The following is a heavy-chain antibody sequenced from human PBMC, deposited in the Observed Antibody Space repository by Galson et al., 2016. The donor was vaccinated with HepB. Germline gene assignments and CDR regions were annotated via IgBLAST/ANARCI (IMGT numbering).Heavy chain of an antibody. CDR1: GYSFTSYW. D-gene: IGHD3-22*01. CDR2: IYPDDSDT. CDR3: ARRTDRSGYSDGLYWYFDL. Sequence: QSGAEVKKPGESLKISCQGSGYSFTSYWIGWVRQMPGKGLEWMGIIYPDDSDTTYSPSFPGQVTISADKSISTAYLQWNSLKASDTAMYYCARRTDRSGYSDGLYWYFDLWGRGTLVTVSS. V-gene: IGHV5-51*01. J-gene: IGHJ2*01.